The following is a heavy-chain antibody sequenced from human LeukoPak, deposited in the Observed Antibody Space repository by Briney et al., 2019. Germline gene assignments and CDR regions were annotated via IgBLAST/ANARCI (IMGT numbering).Heavy chain of an antibody. CDR3: ARDHYHSIDY. CDR1: GFTFDDYA. V-gene: IGHV3-43D*03. Sequence: GGSLRLSCAASGFTFDDYAMHWVRQAPGKGLEWVSLISWDGGSTYYADSVKGRFTISRDNSKNSLYLQMNSLRAEDTAVYYCARDHYHSIDYWGQGTLGTVSS. D-gene: IGHD3-16*01. CDR2: ISWDGGST. J-gene: IGHJ4*02.